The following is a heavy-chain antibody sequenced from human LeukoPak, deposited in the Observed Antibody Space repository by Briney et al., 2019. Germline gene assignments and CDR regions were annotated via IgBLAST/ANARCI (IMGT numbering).Heavy chain of an antibody. CDR1: GITFSSHA. D-gene: IGHD5-24*01. CDR2: ISGSGGHT. J-gene: IGHJ6*03. V-gene: IGHV3-23*01. CDR3: AKGGAATMRDGYNYYYYYMEV. Sequence: PGGSLRLSCAASGITFSSHATSWVRQAPGKGLEWVSLISGSGGHTYYGDSVKGRFTISRDNSTNRLYLQMNSLRPEDTAVYYCAKGGAATMRDGYNYYYYYMEVWGRGTTVTVSS.